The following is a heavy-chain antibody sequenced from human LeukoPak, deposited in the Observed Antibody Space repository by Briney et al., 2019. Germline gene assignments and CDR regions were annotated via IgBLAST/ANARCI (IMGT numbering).Heavy chain of an antibody. V-gene: IGHV3-13*01. CDR3: AIGTPWFGSTRSDLDY. J-gene: IGHJ4*02. D-gene: IGHD3-10*01. Sequence: GVSLRLSCAASGFTLSSYDMHWVRQGTGIGLEWVSSIDSAGDTHSLDSVKGRFSISRENAENSFYLQMNSLRAGDTAIYYCAIGTPWFGSTRSDLDYWGKGIVVTVST. CDR1: GFTLSSYD. CDR2: IDSAGDT.